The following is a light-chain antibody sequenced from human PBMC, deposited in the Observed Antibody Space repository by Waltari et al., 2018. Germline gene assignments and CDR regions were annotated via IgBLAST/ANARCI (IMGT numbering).Light chain of an antibody. CDR2: EVT. J-gene: IGLJ1*01. Sequence: QSALTQPPSASGSPGQSVTISCTGTSSAVGAYNYVSWYQQYPDKAPKLMIYEVTKRPSGVPDRFSGSKSGNTASLTVSGLQAEDEADYYCISYAGNNKYVLGAGTKVTVL. CDR1: SSAVGAYNY. V-gene: IGLV2-8*01. CDR3: ISYAGNNKYV.